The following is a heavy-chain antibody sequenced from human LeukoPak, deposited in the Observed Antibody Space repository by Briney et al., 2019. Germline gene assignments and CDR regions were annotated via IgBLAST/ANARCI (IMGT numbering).Heavy chain of an antibody. Sequence: SVKVSCKASRGTFSSYAISWVRQAPGQGLEWMGRIIPILGIANYAQKFQGRVTITADKSTSTAYMELSSLRSEDTAVYYCATQDYGDYYYWGQGTLVTVSS. CDR2: IIPILGIA. V-gene: IGHV1-69*04. CDR1: RGTFSSYA. CDR3: ATQDYGDYYY. J-gene: IGHJ4*02. D-gene: IGHD4-17*01.